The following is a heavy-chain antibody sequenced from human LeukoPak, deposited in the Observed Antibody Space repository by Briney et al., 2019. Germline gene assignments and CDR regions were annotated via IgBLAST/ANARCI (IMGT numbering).Heavy chain of an antibody. CDR3: ARTHYGGNSYYYYGMDV. CDR2: ISYDGSNK. CDR1: GFTFSSYA. J-gene: IGHJ6*02. Sequence: GGSLRLSCGAPGFTFSSYAMHWVRQAPGKGLEWVAVISYDGSNKYYADSVKGRFTISRDNSKNTLYLQMNSLRAEDTAVYCCARTHYGGNSYYYYGMDVWGQGTTVTVSS. D-gene: IGHD4-23*01. V-gene: IGHV3-30-3*01.